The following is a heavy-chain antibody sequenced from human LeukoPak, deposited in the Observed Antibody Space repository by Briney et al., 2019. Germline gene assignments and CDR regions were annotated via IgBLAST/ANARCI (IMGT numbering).Heavy chain of an antibody. CDR2: IYHSGST. V-gene: IGHV4-38-2*02. Sequence: SQTLSLTCTVSGGSISSGYYWGWIRQPPGKGLEWIGSIYHSGSTYYNPSLKSRVTISVDTSKNQFSLKLSSVTAADTAVYYCARDWRQGMATTFGPVDYWGQGTLVTVSS. CDR3: ARDWRQGMATTFGPVDY. J-gene: IGHJ4*02. CDR1: GGSISSGYY. D-gene: IGHD5-24*01.